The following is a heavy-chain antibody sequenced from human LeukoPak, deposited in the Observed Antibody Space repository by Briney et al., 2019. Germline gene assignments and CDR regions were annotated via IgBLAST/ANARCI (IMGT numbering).Heavy chain of an antibody. D-gene: IGHD2-15*01. Sequence: ASVKVSCKASGYTFTIYGISWVRQAPGQGLEWMGWIIAYNGNTNYAQKLQGRVTMTTDTSTSTAYMELRSLRSDDTAVYYCARVCSGGSCYPGGFDYWGQGTLVTVSS. CDR2: IIAYNGNT. CDR3: ARVCSGGSCYPGGFDY. J-gene: IGHJ4*02. CDR1: GYTFTIYG. V-gene: IGHV1-18*01.